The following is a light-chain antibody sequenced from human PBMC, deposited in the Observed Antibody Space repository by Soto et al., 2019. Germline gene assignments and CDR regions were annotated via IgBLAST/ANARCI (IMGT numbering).Light chain of an antibody. CDR1: QSVSSN. CDR3: QQYNNWPPAT. V-gene: IGKV3-15*01. J-gene: IGKJ4*01. Sequence: EIVMTQSPATLSVSPGERATLSCRASQSVSSNLAWYQQKPGQAPRLLIYGASTRATGIPARFSGSGSGTEFTLTISSLQSEDFAVYNCQQYNNWPPATFGGGTKVEIK. CDR2: GAS.